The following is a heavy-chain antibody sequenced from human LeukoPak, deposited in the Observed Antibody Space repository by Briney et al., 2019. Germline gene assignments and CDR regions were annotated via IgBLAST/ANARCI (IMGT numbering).Heavy chain of an antibody. CDR3: AKGGEIVVVPAAIDY. CDR1: GFTFSSYA. V-gene: IGHV3-23*01. CDR2: ISGSGGST. Sequence: GGSLRLSCAASGFTFSSYAMSWVRQAPGKGLEWVSAISGSGGSTYYADSVKGRFTISRDNSKNTLYLQMNSLRAEDTAVYYCAKGGEIVVVPAAIDYWGQGTLVTVSS. D-gene: IGHD2-2*01. J-gene: IGHJ4*02.